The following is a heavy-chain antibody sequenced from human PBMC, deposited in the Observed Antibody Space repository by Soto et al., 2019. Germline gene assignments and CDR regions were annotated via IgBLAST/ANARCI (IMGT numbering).Heavy chain of an antibody. J-gene: IGHJ6*02. CDR2: IYPGDSDT. CDR3: ARQPKSGYYGPTAKIRPYYYYGMDV. CDR1: GYSFTSYW. Sequence: GESLKISCKGSGYSFTSYWIGWVRQMPGKGLEWMGIIYPGDSDTRYSPSFQGQVTISADKSISTAYLQWSSLKASDTAMYYCARQPKSGYYGPTAKIRPYYYYGMDVWGPGTTVTVSS. D-gene: IGHD3-3*01. V-gene: IGHV5-51*01.